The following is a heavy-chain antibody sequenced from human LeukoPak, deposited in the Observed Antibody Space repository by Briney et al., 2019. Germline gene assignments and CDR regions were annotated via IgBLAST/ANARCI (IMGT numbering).Heavy chain of an antibody. J-gene: IGHJ4*02. D-gene: IGHD6-13*01. CDR1: GFTFSSYA. CDR2: ISGSGGST. CDR3: EKSSWQQLACFDY. V-gene: IGHV3-23*01. Sequence: RGSLRLSCAASGFTFSSYAMSWVRQAPGKGLEWVSAISGSGGSTYYADSVKGRFTISRDNSKNTLYLQMNSLRAEDTAVYYCEKSSWQQLACFDYWGQGTPVTVSS.